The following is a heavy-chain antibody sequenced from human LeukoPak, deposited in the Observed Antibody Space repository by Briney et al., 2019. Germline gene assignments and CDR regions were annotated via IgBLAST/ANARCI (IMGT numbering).Heavy chain of an antibody. CDR2: TYDTGST. CDR3: ARETTLTGYAGGLGFNY. Sequence: SETLPLTCTVSGGSISGYYWSWIRQPPGKRLEWIGHTYDTGSTNYNPSLKTRVTISADTSRNQFSLNLRSVTAADTAIYYCARETTLTGYAGGLGFNYWGQGTLVTVSS. CDR1: GGSISGYY. J-gene: IGHJ4*02. D-gene: IGHD6-19*01. V-gene: IGHV4-59*01.